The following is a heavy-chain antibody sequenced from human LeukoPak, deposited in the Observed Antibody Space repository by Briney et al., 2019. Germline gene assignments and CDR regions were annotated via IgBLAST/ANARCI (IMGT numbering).Heavy chain of an antibody. Sequence: SETLSLTCAVYGGSFSGYYWSWIRQPPGKGLEWIGEINHSGSTNYNPSLKSRVTISVDTSKNQFSLKLSSVTAADTAVYYCARDQYYYGSGSSNPTYYYYYYYMDVWGKGTTVTVSS. CDR3: ARDQYYYGSGSSNPTYYYYYYYMDV. J-gene: IGHJ6*03. D-gene: IGHD3-10*01. CDR1: GGSFSGYY. V-gene: IGHV4-34*01. CDR2: INHSGST.